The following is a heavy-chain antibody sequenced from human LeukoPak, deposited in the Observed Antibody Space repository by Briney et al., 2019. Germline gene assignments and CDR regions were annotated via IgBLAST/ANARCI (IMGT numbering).Heavy chain of an antibody. D-gene: IGHD5-18*01. V-gene: IGHV1-46*01. Sequence: ASVKVSCKASGYTFTSYYMHWVRQAPGQGREWMGIINPSGGSTSYAQKFQGRVTMTKDMSTSTVYMELSSLRSEDTAVYYCARDRFGYGLDYWGQGTLVTVSS. CDR2: INPSGGST. CDR3: ARDRFGYGLDY. J-gene: IGHJ4*02. CDR1: GYTFTSYY.